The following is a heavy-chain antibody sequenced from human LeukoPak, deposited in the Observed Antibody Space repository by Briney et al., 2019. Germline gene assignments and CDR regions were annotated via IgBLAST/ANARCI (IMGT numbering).Heavy chain of an antibody. Sequence: SETLSLTCTVSGGPISNNFYYWGWIRQPPGKGLEWIGSIYYSGSTFYNPSLQSRVTVSIDTSNSQLSLSLTSVTAADTAVYYCAGTLRLGELWDWGQGSLVTVSS. CDR3: AGTLRLGELWD. CDR1: GGPISNNFYY. V-gene: IGHV4-39*01. J-gene: IGHJ4*02. D-gene: IGHD3-16*01. CDR2: IYYSGST.